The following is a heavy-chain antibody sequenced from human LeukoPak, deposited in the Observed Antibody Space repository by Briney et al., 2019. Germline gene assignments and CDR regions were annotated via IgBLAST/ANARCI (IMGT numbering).Heavy chain of an antibody. D-gene: IGHD1-26*01. Sequence: QPGRSLRLSCAASGFTFDDYAMHWVRQAPGKGLEWVSGISWNSGSIAYADSVKGRFTISRDNAKKSLYLQMSSLRAEDTALYYCARMTAGRAFDIWGQGTMVTVSS. J-gene: IGHJ3*02. CDR3: ARMTAGRAFDI. CDR1: GFTFDDYA. CDR2: ISWNSGSI. V-gene: IGHV3-9*01.